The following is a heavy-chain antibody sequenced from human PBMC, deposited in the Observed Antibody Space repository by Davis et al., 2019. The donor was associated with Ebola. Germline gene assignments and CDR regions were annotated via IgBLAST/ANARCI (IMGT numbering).Heavy chain of an antibody. CDR3: ARVIGTMSYYYYGMDV. Sequence: GESLKISCAASGFTFSSYEMNWVRQAPGKGLEWVSYISSSGSIIYYADSVKGRFTISRDNAKNSLYLQMNSLRAEDTAVYYCARVIGTMSYYYYGMDVWGQGTTVTVSS. CDR2: ISSSGSII. CDR1: GFTFSSYE. D-gene: IGHD3-10*02. V-gene: IGHV3-48*03. J-gene: IGHJ6*02.